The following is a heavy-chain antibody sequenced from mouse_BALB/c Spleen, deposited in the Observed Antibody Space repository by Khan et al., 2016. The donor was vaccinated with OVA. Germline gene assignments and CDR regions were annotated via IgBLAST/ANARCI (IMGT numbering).Heavy chain of an antibody. CDR1: GYTFTTYW. J-gene: IGHJ2*01. V-gene: IGHV1-7*01. D-gene: IGHD1-1*01. CDR2: INPTSGYT. CDR3: TRGRNDY. Sequence: VELKESGAELAKPGASVQMSCKASGYTFTTYWMHWVKQRPGQGLEWIGYINPTSGYTDYSENFKDKATLSADKSSSTAYMQLSRLTSEDSAVYYCTRGRNDYWGQGTTLTVSS.